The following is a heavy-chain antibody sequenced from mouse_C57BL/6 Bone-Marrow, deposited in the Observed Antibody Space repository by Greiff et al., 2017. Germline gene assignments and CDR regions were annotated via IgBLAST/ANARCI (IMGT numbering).Heavy chain of an antibody. CDR2: INPDSSTI. CDR3: ARPIYYDYTWYFDV. Sequence: CAASGVDSCGYWMSWVRRAPGKGLEWIGEINPDSSTINYAPSLKDKFIISRDNAKNTLYLQMNQVRSEDTALYYCARPIYYDYTWYFDVWGTGTTVTVSS. CDR1: GVDSCGYW. D-gene: IGHD2-4*01. J-gene: IGHJ1*03. V-gene: IGHV4-1*01.